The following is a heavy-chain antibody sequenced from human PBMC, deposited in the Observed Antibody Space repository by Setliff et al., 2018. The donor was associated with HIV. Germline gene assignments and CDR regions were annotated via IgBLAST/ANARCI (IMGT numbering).Heavy chain of an antibody. CDR3: TSRPPNSSSRRFDP. CDR2: IKSKIDGGTA. J-gene: IGHJ5*02. V-gene: IGHV3-15*01. Sequence: GESLKISCAASGFTFSYSRMNWVRQAPGKGLEWVGRIKSKIDGGTADYAAPVKGRFTISRDDSKNTLYLQMNSLKIEDTAMYYCTSRPPNSSSRRFDPWGQGTLVTVSS. CDR1: GFTFSYSR. D-gene: IGHD6-13*01.